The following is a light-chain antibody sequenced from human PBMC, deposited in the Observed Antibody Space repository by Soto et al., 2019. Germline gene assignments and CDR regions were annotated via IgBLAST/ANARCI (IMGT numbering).Light chain of an antibody. Sequence: ETVMTQSPVTLSVSPGDTATLPCRASQRVSNHFAWYQQKPGQAPRLLIYAASTRAAGVPVRFSGSGSETEFTLTIRSLQSEDFALYYCHQYNNWPWTFGQGTKVDIK. V-gene: IGKV3-15*01. CDR2: AAS. J-gene: IGKJ1*01. CDR3: HQYNNWPWT. CDR1: QRVSNH.